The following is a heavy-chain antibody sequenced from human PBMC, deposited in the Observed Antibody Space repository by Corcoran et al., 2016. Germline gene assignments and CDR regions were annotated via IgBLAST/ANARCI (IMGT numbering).Heavy chain of an antibody. CDR2: INPSGGST. D-gene: IGHD3-22*01. V-gene: IGHV1-46*01. CDR1: GYTFTSYY. CDR3: ARGGAASGYPVY. J-gene: IGHJ4*02. Sequence: QVQLVQSGAEVKKPGASVKVSCKASGYTFTSYYMHWVRQAPGQGLEWMGIINPSGGSTRYAQKFKGRVTMTRDTTTSTVYMELSSLRSEDTAVYYCARGGAASGYPVYWGQGTLVTVSS.